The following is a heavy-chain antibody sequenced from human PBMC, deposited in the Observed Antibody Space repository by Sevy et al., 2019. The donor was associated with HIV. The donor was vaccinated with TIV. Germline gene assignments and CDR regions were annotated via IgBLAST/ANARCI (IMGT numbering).Heavy chain of an antibody. J-gene: IGHJ3*02. Sequence: GGSLRLSCAASRFTFSDYYMSWIRQAPGKGLEWLSYISSSGSTIYYEDSVKGRFTISRDNAKNSLYLQMNSLRAEDTAVYYCAREMEGVPGRAFDIWGQGTMVTVSS. D-gene: IGHD6-19*01. CDR3: AREMEGVPGRAFDI. CDR2: ISSSGSTI. CDR1: RFTFSDYY. V-gene: IGHV3-11*01.